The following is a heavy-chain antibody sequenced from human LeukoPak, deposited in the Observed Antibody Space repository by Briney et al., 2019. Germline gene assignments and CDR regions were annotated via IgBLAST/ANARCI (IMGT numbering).Heavy chain of an antibody. J-gene: IGHJ4*02. CDR2: INHSGST. V-gene: IGHV4-39*07. CDR1: GGSISSGGYY. Sequence: SETLSLTCTVSGGSISSGGYYWSWIRQPPGKGLEWIGEINHSGSTNYNPSLKSRVTISVDTSKNQFSLKLSSVTAADTAVYYCASHCSPYCSGGITDWGQGTLVTVSS. D-gene: IGHD2-15*01. CDR3: ASHCSPYCSGGITD.